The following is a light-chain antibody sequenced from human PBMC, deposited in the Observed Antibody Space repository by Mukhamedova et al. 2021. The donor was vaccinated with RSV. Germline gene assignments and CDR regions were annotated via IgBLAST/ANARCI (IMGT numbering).Light chain of an antibody. Sequence: PGERATLSCRASQSVSSNLAWYQQKPGQAPRLLIYGASTRATGIPARFSGSGSGTEFTLTISSMQSEDFAVYYCQQYNNWPPYS. CDR1: QSVSSN. CDR2: GAS. V-gene: IGKV3-15*01. CDR3: QQYNNWPPYS. J-gene: IGKJ2*03.